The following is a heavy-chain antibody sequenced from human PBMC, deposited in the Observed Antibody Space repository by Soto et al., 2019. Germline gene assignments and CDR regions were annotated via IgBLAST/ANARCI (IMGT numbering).Heavy chain of an antibody. CDR2: ISGGGDTT. Sequence: EVQLLESGGCLVQPGGSLRLSCAASGFTFNNYAMTWVRQAPGKGMEWVSAISGGGDTTSYADSVKGRFTVSRDGSKNTLYLQMSSLRSDDTALYYCAKGQGGSGRLTPRVEFWGQGTLVTVSS. J-gene: IGHJ4*02. CDR1: GFTFNNYA. V-gene: IGHV3-23*01. D-gene: IGHD3-10*01. CDR3: AKGQGGSGRLTPRVEF.